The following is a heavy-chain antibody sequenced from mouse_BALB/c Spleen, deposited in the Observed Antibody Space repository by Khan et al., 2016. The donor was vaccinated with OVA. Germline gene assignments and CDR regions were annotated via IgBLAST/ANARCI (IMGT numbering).Heavy chain of an antibody. CDR3: ARVYGGDFDY. J-gene: IGHJ2*01. D-gene: IGHD1-1*01. CDR1: GYSITSDYA. CDR2: ISYSGNT. Sequence: EVQLQESGPGLVKPSQSLSLTCTVTGYSITSDYAWNWIRQFPGNKLEWMGFISYSGNTNYNPSLKSRISITRETSKNQFFLQLNSVTTEDTARYYCARVYGGDFDYWGQGTTLTVSS. V-gene: IGHV3-2*02.